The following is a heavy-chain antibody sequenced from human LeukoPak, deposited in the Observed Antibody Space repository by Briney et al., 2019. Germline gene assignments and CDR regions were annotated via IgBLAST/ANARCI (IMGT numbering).Heavy chain of an antibody. CDR2: IIPIFGTA. V-gene: IGHV1-69*05. D-gene: IGHD3-3*01. J-gene: IGHJ4*02. CDR1: EGTFSSYA. CDR3: ASSRLRSYDFWSGLSTGEIQFDY. Sequence: SVKVSCKASEGTFSSYAISWVRQAPGQGLEWMGGIIPIFGTANYAQKFQGRVTITTDESTSTAYMELSSLRSEDTAVYYCASSRLRSYDFWSGLSTGEIQFDYWGQGTLVTVSS.